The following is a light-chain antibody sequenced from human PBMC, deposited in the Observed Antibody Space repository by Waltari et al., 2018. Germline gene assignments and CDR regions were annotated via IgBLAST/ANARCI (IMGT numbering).Light chain of an antibody. CDR3: QQYNTYST. CDR1: QCISNW. Sequence: DIQMTQSPSTMSASVGDRVTITCRASQCISNWLAWYQQKPGTAPNLPIYKASNLGRGVPSRFGGSGSGTEFTLTISSLQPDDLGTYYCQQYNTYSTFGQGTKLEIK. CDR2: KAS. J-gene: IGKJ2*01. V-gene: IGKV1-5*03.